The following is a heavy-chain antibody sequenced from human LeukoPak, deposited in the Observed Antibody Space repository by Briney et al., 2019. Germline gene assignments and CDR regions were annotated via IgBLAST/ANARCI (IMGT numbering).Heavy chain of an antibody. J-gene: IGHJ4*02. CDR2: INPNSGGT. Sequence: GASVKVSCKASGYTFTSYDINWVRQATGQGLEWMGWINPNSGGTNYAQKFQGWVTMTRDTSISTAYMELSRLRSDDTAVYYCARDMAGDFNYWGQGTLVTVSS. D-gene: IGHD6-19*01. V-gene: IGHV1-2*04. CDR3: ARDMAGDFNY. CDR1: GYTFTSYD.